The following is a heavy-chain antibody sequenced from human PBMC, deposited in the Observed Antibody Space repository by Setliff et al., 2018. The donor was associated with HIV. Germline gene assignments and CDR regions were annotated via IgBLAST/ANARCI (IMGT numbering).Heavy chain of an antibody. J-gene: IGHJ4*02. CDR2: IYPGDSDT. D-gene: IGHD3-22*01. V-gene: IGHV5-51*01. Sequence: GESLKISCKGSGYSFTNYWIGWVRQMPGKGLEWMGIIYPGDSDTRYSPSFQGQVTISADKSISTACLQWSSLKASDTAMYYCARLSGLYYYDSSGYYYGHYFDYWGQGTLVTVSS. CDR3: ARLSGLYYYDSSGYYYGHYFDY. CDR1: GYSFTNYW.